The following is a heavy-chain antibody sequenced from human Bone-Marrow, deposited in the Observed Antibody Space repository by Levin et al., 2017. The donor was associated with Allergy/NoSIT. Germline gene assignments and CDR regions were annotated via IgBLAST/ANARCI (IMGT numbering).Heavy chain of an antibody. D-gene: IGHD6-6*01. CDR3: ARTAEQLVRCDYYYYYMDV. CDR1: GGSISSSSYY. J-gene: IGHJ6*03. Sequence: SETLSLTCTVSGGSISSSSYYWGWIRQPPGKGLEWIGSIYYSGSTYYNPSLKSRVTISVDTSKNQFSLKLSSVTAADTAVYYCARTAEQLVRCDYYYYYMDVWGKGTTVTVSS. CDR2: IYYSGST. V-gene: IGHV4-39*01.